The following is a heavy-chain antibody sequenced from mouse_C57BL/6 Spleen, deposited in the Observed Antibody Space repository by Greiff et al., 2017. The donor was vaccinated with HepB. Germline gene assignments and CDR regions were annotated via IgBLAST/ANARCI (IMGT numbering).Heavy chain of an antibody. CDR3: ARSVGRPRRTMDY. CDR2: IYPRSGNT. V-gene: IGHV1-81*01. J-gene: IGHJ4*01. CDR1: GYTFTSYG. D-gene: IGHD1-1*01. Sequence: QVQLQHSGAELARPGASVKLSCKASGYTFTSYGISWVKQSTGQGLEWIGEIYPRSGNTYYNEKFKGKATLTADKSSSTAYMELRSLTSEDSAVYFCARSVGRPRRTMDYWGQGTSVTVSS.